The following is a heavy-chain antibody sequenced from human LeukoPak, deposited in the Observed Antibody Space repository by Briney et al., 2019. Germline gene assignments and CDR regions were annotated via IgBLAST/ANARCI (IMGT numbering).Heavy chain of an antibody. CDR3: TTDKRYFDWLTNHDY. CDR2: IKSKTDGGTT. Sequence: PGGSLRLSCAACGFTFSNAWMSWVRQAPGKGLEWVGRIKSKTDGGTTDYAAPVKGRFTISRDDSKNTLYLQMNSLKTEDTAVYYCTTDKRYFDWLTNHDYWGQGTLVTVSS. D-gene: IGHD3-9*01. V-gene: IGHV3-15*01. J-gene: IGHJ4*02. CDR1: GFTFSNAW.